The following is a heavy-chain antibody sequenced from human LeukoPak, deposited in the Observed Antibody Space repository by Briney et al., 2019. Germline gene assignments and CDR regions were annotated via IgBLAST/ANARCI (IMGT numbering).Heavy chain of an antibody. D-gene: IGHD6-6*01. CDR1: GFIFNDYY. CDR2: ISNSDNDI. CDR3: ASGSSSVGY. Sequence: GGSLRLSCAASGFIFNDYYMSWIRQTPGKGLEWISYISNSDNDIYYAGSVKGRFTISRDNTRNSLFLQMNSLRPDDTAVYYCASGSSSVGYWGQGTLVTVSP. V-gene: IGHV3-11*01. J-gene: IGHJ4*02.